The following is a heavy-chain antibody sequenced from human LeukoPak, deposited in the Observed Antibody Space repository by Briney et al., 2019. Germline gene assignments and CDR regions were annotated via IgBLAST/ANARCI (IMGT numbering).Heavy chain of an antibody. V-gene: IGHV4-59*01. CDR2: VYYSGST. J-gene: IGHJ3*02. Sequence: SETLSLTCTVSGGSISNYYWSWIRQPPGKGLEWIGYVYYSGSTSYNPSLKSRVTISVDTSKNQFSLKLSSVTAADTAVYYCARSYYYGSGSLDAFDIWGQGTMVTLSS. D-gene: IGHD3-10*01. CDR1: GGSISNYY. CDR3: ARSYYYGSGSLDAFDI.